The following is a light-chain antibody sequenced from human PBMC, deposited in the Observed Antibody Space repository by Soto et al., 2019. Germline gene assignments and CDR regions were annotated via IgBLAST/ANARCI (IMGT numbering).Light chain of an antibody. CDR3: QQYGSSPWT. J-gene: IGKJ1*01. Sequence: EIVLTQSPGTLSLSPGERATLSCRASQSVSSSYLAWYQQKPGQAPRLLIYGASSRATGIPDRFSGSGSGTDFTLTISRLEPEDFEVYYCQQYGSSPWTFGKGTKVDI. CDR1: QSVSSSY. CDR2: GAS. V-gene: IGKV3-20*01.